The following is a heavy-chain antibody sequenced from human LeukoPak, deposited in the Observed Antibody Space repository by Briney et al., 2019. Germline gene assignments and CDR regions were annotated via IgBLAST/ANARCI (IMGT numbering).Heavy chain of an antibody. J-gene: IGHJ4*02. D-gene: IGHD6-13*01. CDR2: ISSSSSYI. V-gene: IGHV3-21*01. CDR3: ARDKFRRNSNHDY. CDR1: GFTFSSYS. Sequence: PGGSLRLSCAASGFTFSSYSMNWVRQAPGKGLEWVSSISSSSSYIYYADSVKGRFTISRDNAKNSLYLEMNSLRAEDTAVYYCARDKFRRNSNHDYWGQGTLVTV.